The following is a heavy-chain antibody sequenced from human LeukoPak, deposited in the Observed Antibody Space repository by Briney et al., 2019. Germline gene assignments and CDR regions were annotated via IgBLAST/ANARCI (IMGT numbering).Heavy chain of an antibody. J-gene: IGHJ4*02. Sequence: GGSLRLSCAASGFTFSRNSMNWVRQAPGKGLEWVSSISTSSSYIYYADSVKGRFTISRDNSKNTLYLQMNSLRAEDTAVYYCAKGPYGDYGPAGYRGQGTLVTVSS. V-gene: IGHV3-21*01. CDR1: GFTFSRNS. CDR3: AKGPYGDYGPAGY. CDR2: ISTSSSYI. D-gene: IGHD4-17*01.